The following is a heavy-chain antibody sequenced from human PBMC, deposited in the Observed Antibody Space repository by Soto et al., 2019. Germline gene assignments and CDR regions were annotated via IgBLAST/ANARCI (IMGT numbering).Heavy chain of an antibody. Sequence: ASVKVSCKASGYTFTSYYMHWVRQAPGQGLEWMGIINPSGGSTSYAQKFQGRVTMTRDTSTSTVYMELSSLRSEDTAVYYCARDQDIVVVVAAGAFDYWGQGTLVIVSS. CDR1: GYTFTSYY. CDR2: INPSGGST. V-gene: IGHV1-46*03. D-gene: IGHD2-15*01. CDR3: ARDQDIVVVVAAGAFDY. J-gene: IGHJ4*02.